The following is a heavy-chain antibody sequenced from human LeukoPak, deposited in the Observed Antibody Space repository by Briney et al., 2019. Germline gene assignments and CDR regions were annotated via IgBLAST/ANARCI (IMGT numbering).Heavy chain of an antibody. CDR2: IYYSGST. Sequence: SETLSLTCTVSGGSINSSSYYWGWNRQPPGKGLEWIGSIYYSGSTYYNPSLKSRVTISVDTSKNQFSLKLSSVTAADTAVYYCARDPAPSDVLLWFGANWFDPWGQGTLVTVSS. J-gene: IGHJ5*02. CDR3: ARDPAPSDVLLWFGANWFDP. V-gene: IGHV4-39*02. D-gene: IGHD3-10*01. CDR1: GGSINSSSYY.